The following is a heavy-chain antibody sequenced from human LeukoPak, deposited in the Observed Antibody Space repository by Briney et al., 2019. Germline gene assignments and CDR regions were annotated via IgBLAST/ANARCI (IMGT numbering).Heavy chain of an antibody. CDR1: GGSFSGYY. CDR2: INHSGST. Sequence: SETLSLTCAVYGGSFSGYYWSWIRQPPGKGLEWIGEINHSGSTNYNPSLKSRVTISVDTSKNQFSLKLSSVTAADTAVYYCARGLRWLQAPFDYWGQGTLVTVSS. D-gene: IGHD5-24*01. J-gene: IGHJ4*02. CDR3: ARGLRWLQAPFDY. V-gene: IGHV4-34*01.